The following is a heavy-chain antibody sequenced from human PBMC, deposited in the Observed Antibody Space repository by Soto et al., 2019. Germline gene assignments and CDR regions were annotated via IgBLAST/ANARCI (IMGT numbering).Heavy chain of an antibody. Sequence: QVQLVQSGAEVKKPGASVKVSCKASGYTFTSYDINWVRQATGQGLEWMGWMNPNSGNTGYAQKFQGRVTMTRNTPISTAYMALSSLRSEDTAVYYCARSSYYDILTGYYFYYYYYGMDVWGQGTTVTVSS. CDR2: MNPNSGNT. CDR3: ARSSYYDILTGYYFYYYYYGMDV. J-gene: IGHJ6*02. V-gene: IGHV1-8*01. CDR1: GYTFTSYD. D-gene: IGHD3-9*01.